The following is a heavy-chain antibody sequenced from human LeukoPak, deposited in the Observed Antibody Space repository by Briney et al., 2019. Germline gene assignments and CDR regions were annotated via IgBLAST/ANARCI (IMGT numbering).Heavy chain of an antibody. Sequence: SETLSLTCTVSGGSISGYFWSWIRQPAGKGLEWIGHIYTSGSTNYNPSLKSRVTMSVDTSKNQFSLKLRSVTAADTAVYYCARHGASPWFDPWGQGTLVTVSS. J-gene: IGHJ5*02. D-gene: IGHD1-26*01. CDR1: GGSISGYF. CDR3: ARHGASPWFDP. V-gene: IGHV4-4*07. CDR2: IYTSGST.